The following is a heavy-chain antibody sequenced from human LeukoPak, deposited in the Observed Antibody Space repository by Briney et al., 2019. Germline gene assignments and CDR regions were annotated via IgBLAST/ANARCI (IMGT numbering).Heavy chain of an antibody. CDR1: GFTFSGYS. D-gene: IGHD6-19*01. CDR2: ISSSGNTI. CDR3: AKTTYSSGWYPYTYFDY. J-gene: IGHJ4*02. Sequence: GGSLRLSCAASGFTFSGYSMNWVRQAPGKGLEWVSYISSSGNTIYYADSVKGRFTISRDNAKKSLYLQMNSLRAEDTALYYCAKTTYSSGWYPYTYFDYWGQGTLVTVSS. V-gene: IGHV3-48*04.